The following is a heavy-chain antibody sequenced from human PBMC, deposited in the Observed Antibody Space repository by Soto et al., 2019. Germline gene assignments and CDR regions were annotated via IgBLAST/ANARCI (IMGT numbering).Heavy chain of an antibody. CDR3: ARRHLAVAVSPWFDP. Sequence: QVTLKESGPVLVKPTETLTLRCTVSGLSITDSEMGVSWIRQPPGPPLEWLAHIDSSGEKSYRTFLTSRLAISKDTSKSQIGLTMTNMDPADTATYYCARRHLAVAVSPWFDPWGQGIPVTVSS. D-gene: IGHD6-19*01. V-gene: IGHV2-26*01. CDR2: IDSSGEK. J-gene: IGHJ5*02. CDR1: GLSITDSEMG.